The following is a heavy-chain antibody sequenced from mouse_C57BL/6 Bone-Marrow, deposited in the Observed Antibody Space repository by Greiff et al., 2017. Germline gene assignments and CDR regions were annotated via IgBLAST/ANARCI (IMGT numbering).Heavy chain of an antibody. Sequence: LQESGAELVRPGASVTLSCKASGYTFTDYEMHWVKQTPVHGLEWIGAIDPETGGTAYNQKFKGKAILTADKSSSTAYMELRSLTSEDSAVYYCTRRGDGYDGAWFAYWGQGTLVTVSA. CDR1: GYTFTDYE. V-gene: IGHV1-15*01. D-gene: IGHD2-2*01. CDR3: TRRGDGYDGAWFAY. J-gene: IGHJ3*01. CDR2: IDPETGGT.